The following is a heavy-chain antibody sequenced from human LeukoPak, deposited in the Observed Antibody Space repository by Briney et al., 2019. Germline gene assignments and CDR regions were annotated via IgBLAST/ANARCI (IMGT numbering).Heavy chain of an antibody. Sequence: PSETLSLTCSVSGDSITGYYWGWIRQPPGKGLEWIGNIYYTGNTYYNSSLKSRVTISVDTSKNQFSLKLSSVTAADTAVYYCARLNGYGSGSNGHWFDPWGQGTLVTVSS. J-gene: IGHJ5*02. D-gene: IGHD3-10*01. CDR3: ARLNGYGSGSNGHWFDP. CDR2: IYYTGNT. V-gene: IGHV4-39*07. CDR1: GDSITGYY.